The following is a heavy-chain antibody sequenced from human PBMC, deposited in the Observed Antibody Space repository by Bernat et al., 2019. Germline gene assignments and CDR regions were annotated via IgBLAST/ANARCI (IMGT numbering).Heavy chain of an antibody. V-gene: IGHV3-49*03. D-gene: IGHD2-2*01. CDR3: ARDSMYCSSTSCYPYNWFDP. Sequence: EVQLVESGGGLVQPGRSLILSCTASGSPFGDYAMSWFRQAPGKGLVWVGFTRRKANGGTTEYAASVEVTFTIARDDSKSIAYQQMNSLKTEDTAVYDRARDSMYCSSTSCYPYNWFDPWGQGTLVTVSS. J-gene: IGHJ5*02. CDR2: TRRKANGGTT. CDR1: GSPFGDYA.